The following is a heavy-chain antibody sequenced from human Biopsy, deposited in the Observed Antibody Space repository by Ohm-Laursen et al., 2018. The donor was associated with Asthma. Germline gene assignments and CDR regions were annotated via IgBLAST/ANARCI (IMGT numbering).Heavy chain of an antibody. V-gene: IGHV1-3*04. J-gene: IGHJ3*01. CDR1: GYNFISFA. CDR2: VNTGNGDT. CDR3: ARTYYDFLTGQVKDVFGV. D-gene: IGHD3-9*01. Sequence: ASVKVSCNASGYNFISFAIHWVRQAPGQRLEWMGWVNTGNGDTKYSQKFQGRVTITRDTSASTAYMELRSLRSEDTATYYCARTYYDFLTGQVKDVFGVWGQGAMVTVSS.